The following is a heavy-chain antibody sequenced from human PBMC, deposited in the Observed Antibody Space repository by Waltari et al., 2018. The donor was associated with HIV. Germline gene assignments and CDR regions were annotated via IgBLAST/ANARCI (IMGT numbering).Heavy chain of an antibody. J-gene: IGHJ5*02. Sequence: EMKLLDVGGSLIQPGGARRLSCFVSNFSVSSNYFSWVRHSPTRGLEWVATIYPDGTTHYPNSVKDRFVISRDTSKNIVFLLMKYLLFDDSAKYFCTRGVRYLGPWGQGTQVTVSS. CDR3: TRGVRYLGP. CDR1: NFSVSSNY. CDR2: IYPDGTT. V-gene: IGHV3-53*05. D-gene: IGHD3-16*02.